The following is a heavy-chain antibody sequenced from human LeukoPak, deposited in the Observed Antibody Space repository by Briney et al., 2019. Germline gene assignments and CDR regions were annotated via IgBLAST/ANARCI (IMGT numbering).Heavy chain of an antibody. CDR1: GFTFSSYT. Sequence: GRSLRLSCAASGFTFSSYTMHWVRQAPGKGLEWVAVISYDGSNKYYADSVKGRFTISRDNSKNTLYLQMNSLRAEDTAVYYCARDPVAADYFDYWGQGTLVTVSS. CDR3: ARDPVAADYFDY. D-gene: IGHD6-13*01. CDR2: ISYDGSNK. V-gene: IGHV3-30*04. J-gene: IGHJ4*02.